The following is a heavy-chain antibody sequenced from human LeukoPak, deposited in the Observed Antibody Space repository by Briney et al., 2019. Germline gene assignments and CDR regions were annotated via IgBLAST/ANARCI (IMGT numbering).Heavy chain of an antibody. CDR2: INPNSGGT. CDR1: GYTFTGYY. Sequence: ASVKVSCKASGYTFTGYYMHWVRQAPGQGLEWMGWINPNSGGTHYAQKFQGRVTMTRDTSISTAYMELSRLRSDDTAVYYCARDRVGSSSPTDYWGQGTLVTVSS. CDR3: ARDRVGSSSPTDY. J-gene: IGHJ4*02. D-gene: IGHD6-6*01. V-gene: IGHV1-2*02.